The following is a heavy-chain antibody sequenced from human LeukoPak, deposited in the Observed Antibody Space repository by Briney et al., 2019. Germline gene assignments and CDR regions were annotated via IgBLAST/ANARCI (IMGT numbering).Heavy chain of an antibody. J-gene: IGHJ4*02. CDR2: IYSGGST. V-gene: IGHV3-53*01. D-gene: IGHD1-1*01. CDR1: RFTVSSNH. Sequence: PGGSLRLSCAASRFTVSSNHMSWVSQAPGKGLEWVSVIYSGGSTDYADSVKGRFTISRDILKNTLYLQMNSLRAEDTAVYYCARGPAGYNWGQGSLVTVSS. CDR3: ARGPAGYN.